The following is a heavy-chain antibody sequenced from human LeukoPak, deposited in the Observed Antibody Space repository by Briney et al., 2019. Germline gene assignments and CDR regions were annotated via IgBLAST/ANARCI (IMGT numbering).Heavy chain of an antibody. CDR1: GGSISSYY. D-gene: IGHD3-10*01. CDR2: IYYSGST. V-gene: IGHV4-59*08. J-gene: IGHJ5*02. Sequence: PSETLSLTCTLSGGSISSYYWSWIRQPPGKGLEWIGYIYYSGSTNYNPSLKSRVTISVDTSKNQFSLKLSSVTAADTAVYYCARHANYYGSGSYLNWFDPWGQGTLVTVSS. CDR3: ARHANYYGSGSYLNWFDP.